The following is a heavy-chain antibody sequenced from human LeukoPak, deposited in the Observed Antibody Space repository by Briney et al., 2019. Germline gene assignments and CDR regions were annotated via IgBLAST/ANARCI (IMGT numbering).Heavy chain of an antibody. J-gene: IGHJ4*02. CDR2: IYSNGGTT. V-gene: IGHV4-59*01. CDR1: GGSISSAC. D-gene: IGHD3-3*01. CDR3: ARGNYDFWSDYNGACDC. Sequence: PSETLSLTCTVSGGSISSACWSWIRQPPGKGLEWIGCIYSNGGTTNYNPSLKSRVTISVDTSRNQFSLKLSSVTAADTAVYYCARGNYDFWSDYNGACDCWGQGTLVTVSS.